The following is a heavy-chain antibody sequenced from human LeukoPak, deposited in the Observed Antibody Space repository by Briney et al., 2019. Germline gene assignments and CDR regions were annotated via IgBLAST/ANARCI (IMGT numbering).Heavy chain of an antibody. D-gene: IGHD4-23*01. CDR3: ARGFYGGSPLDAFDI. CDR1: GFTFSDYY. Sequence: GGSLRLSCAASGFTFSDYYMGWIRQAPGKGLEWISYISSSGSDIYYAGSMKGRFTISRDNAKNSLYLQMNSLRAEDTAVYYCARGFYGGSPLDAFDIWGRGTMVTVSS. V-gene: IGHV3-11*01. CDR2: ISSSGSDI. J-gene: IGHJ3*02.